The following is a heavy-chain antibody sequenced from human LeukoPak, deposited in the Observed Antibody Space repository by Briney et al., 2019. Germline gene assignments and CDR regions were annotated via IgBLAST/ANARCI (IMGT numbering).Heavy chain of an antibody. J-gene: IGHJ5*02. CDR3: ARIDYDSWSGYYWFDP. CDR2: IYTSGST. CDR1: GGSISSGGYS. D-gene: IGHD3-3*01. V-gene: IGHV4-61*08. Sequence: SETLSLTCAVPGGSISSGGYSWSWIRQPPGRGLEWIGYIYTSGSTNCNPSLKSRVTISVDTSKNQFSLKLSSVTAADTAVYYCARIDYDSWSGYYWFDPWGQGTLVTVSS.